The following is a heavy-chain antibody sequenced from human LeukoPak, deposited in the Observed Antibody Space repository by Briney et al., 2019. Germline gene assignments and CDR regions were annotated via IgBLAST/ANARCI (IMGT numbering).Heavy chain of an antibody. CDR2: IKYDASST. D-gene: IGHD2-2*01. CDR1: GFTFDDYA. J-gene: IGHJ4*02. Sequence: GGSLRLSCAASGFTFDDYAMHWVRQAPGKGLVGVSRIKYDASSTSYADSVKGRFTISRDNAKNSLSLQMNNLRIDDTAVYYCANHLACGSTTCPSFDHWGQGTLVTVSS. V-gene: IGHV3-74*01. CDR3: ANHLACGSTTCPSFDH.